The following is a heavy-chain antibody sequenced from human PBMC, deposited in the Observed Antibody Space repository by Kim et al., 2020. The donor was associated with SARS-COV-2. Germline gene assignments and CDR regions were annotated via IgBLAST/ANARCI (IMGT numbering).Heavy chain of an antibody. CDR2: IFSNDEK. CDR3: ARIRGGDYGDYVFDI. Sequence: SGPTLVNPTETLTLTCTVSGFSLSNARMGVSWIRQPPGKALEWLAHIFSNDEKSYSTSLKSRLTISKDTSKSQVVLTMTNMDPVDTATYYCARIRGGDYGDYVFDIWGQGTMVTVSS. CDR1: GFSLSNARMG. J-gene: IGHJ3*02. D-gene: IGHD4-17*01. V-gene: IGHV2-26*01.